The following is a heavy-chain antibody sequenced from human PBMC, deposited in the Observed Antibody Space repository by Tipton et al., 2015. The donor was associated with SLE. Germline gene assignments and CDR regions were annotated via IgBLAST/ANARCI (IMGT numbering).Heavy chain of an antibody. CDR2: IRSKAYGGTT. CDR3: TREAYGAPFYDY. V-gene: IGHV3-49*03. Sequence: SLRLSCTASGFTFGDYAMSWFRQAPGKGLEWVGFIRSKAYGGTTEYAASVKGRFTISRDESKSIAYPQMNSLKTEDTAVYYCTREAYGAPFYDYWGQGTLVTVSS. CDR1: GFTFGDYA. J-gene: IGHJ4*02. D-gene: IGHD4-17*01.